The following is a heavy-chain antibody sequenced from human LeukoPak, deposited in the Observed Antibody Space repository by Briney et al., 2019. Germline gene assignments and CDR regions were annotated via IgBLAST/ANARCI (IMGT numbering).Heavy chain of an antibody. J-gene: IGHJ4*02. CDR3: ARRYCSSTSCHLDY. CDR1: GYSFTTYW. D-gene: IGHD2-2*01. V-gene: IGHV5-51*01. CDR2: IYPGDSDT. Sequence: GESLKISCKGSGYSFTTYWIGWVRQMPGKGLEWMEIIYPGDSDTRYSPSFQGQVTISADRSITTAYLQWSSLKASDTAIYYCARRYCSSTSCHLDYWGQGALVTVSS.